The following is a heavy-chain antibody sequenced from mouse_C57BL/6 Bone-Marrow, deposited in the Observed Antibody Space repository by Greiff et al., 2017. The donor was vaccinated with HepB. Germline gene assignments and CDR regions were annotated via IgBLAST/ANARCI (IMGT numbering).Heavy chain of an antibody. V-gene: IGHV5-9*01. CDR1: GFTFSSYT. CDR3: ARLYDGYYVFAY. Sequence: EVKLMESGGGLVKPGGSLKLSCAASGFTFSSYTMSWVRQTPEKRLEWVATISGGGGNTYYPDSVKGRFTISRDNAKNTLYLQMSSLRSEDTALYYCARLYDGYYVFAYWGQGTLVTVSA. CDR2: ISGGGGNT. D-gene: IGHD2-3*01. J-gene: IGHJ3*01.